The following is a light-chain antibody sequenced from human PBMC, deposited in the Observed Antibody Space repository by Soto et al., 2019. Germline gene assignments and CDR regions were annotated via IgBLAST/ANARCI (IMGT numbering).Light chain of an antibody. CDR2: DVT. CDR1: SSDVGGYNY. V-gene: IGLV2-11*01. Sequence: QSALTQPRSVSGSPGQSVTISCTGTSSDVGGYNYVSWYQQHPGKAPKLMIYDVTERPPGVPDRFSGSKSGNTASLTISGLQAEDEADYYCCSYAGNYTVVFGGGTKLTVL. J-gene: IGLJ2*01. CDR3: CSYAGNYTVV.